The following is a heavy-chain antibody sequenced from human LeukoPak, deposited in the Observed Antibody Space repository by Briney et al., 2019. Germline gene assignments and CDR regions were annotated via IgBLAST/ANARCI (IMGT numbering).Heavy chain of an antibody. CDR2: INHSGST. J-gene: IGHJ5*02. CDR3: ARVGYCSGGSCLNWFDP. CDR1: GGSFSGYY. V-gene: IGHV4-34*01. D-gene: IGHD2-15*01. Sequence: SETLSLTCAVEGGSFSGYYWSWIRQPPGKGLEWIGEINHSGSTNYNPSLKSRVTISVDTSKNQFSLKLSSVTVADTAVYYCARVGYCSGGSCLNWFDPWGQGTLATVSS.